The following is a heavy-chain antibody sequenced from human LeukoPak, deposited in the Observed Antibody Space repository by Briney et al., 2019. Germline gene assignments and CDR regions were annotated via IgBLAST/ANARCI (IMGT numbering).Heavy chain of an antibody. J-gene: IGHJ4*02. CDR1: GFTLSTHG. CDR3: ASLDY. V-gene: IGHV3-33*03. CDR2: MWYDGSRE. Sequence: GGSLRLSCAASGFTLSTHGMHWVRQAPGKGLEWVAGMWYDGSREDYADSVKGRFTISRDNAKNSLYLQMNSLRAEDTAVYYCASLDYWGQGTLVTVSS.